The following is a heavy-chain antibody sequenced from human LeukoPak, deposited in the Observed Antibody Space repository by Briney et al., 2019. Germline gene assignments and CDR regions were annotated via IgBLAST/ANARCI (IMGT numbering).Heavy chain of an antibody. J-gene: IGHJ5*02. CDR2: ISSSGTTT. CDR1: GFPLSSYD. V-gene: IGHV3-48*01. CDR3: ARGPPLFDP. Sequence: GGSLRLSCAASGFPLSSYDMNWVRQAPGKGLEWISYISSSGTTTYYADSVKGRFTISSDNAKSSLYLQMNGLRAEDTAVYYCARGPPLFDPWGQGTLVTLSS.